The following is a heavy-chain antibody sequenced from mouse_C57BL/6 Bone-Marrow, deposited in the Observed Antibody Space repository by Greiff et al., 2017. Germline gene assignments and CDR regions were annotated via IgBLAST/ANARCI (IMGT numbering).Heavy chain of an antibody. CDR1: GYTFTSYW. D-gene: IGHD1-1*01. Sequence: QVQLQQPGAELVMPGASVKLSCKASGYTFTSYWMHWVKQRPGQGLEWIGEIDPSDSYTNYNQKFKGKSTLTVDNSSSTAYMQLSSLTSEDSAVYYCARGYYYGSSSNWYFDVWGTGTTVTVSS. CDR3: ARGYYYGSSSNWYFDV. J-gene: IGHJ1*03. CDR2: IDPSDSYT. V-gene: IGHV1-69*01.